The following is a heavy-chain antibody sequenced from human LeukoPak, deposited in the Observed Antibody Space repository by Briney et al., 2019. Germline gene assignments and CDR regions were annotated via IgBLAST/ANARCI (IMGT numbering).Heavy chain of an antibody. J-gene: IGHJ4*02. CDR1: GFTFSSYA. D-gene: IGHD3-22*01. V-gene: IGHV3-23*01. CDR3: AKNPSRNNYYDSTYYFDY. CDR2: ISGSGGST. Sequence: PGGSLRLSCAASGFTFSSYAMSWVRQAPGKGLEWVSAISGSGGSTYYADSVKGRFIISRDNSKNTLYLQMNSLRAEDTAVYYCAKNPSRNNYYDSTYYFDYWGQGTLVTVSS.